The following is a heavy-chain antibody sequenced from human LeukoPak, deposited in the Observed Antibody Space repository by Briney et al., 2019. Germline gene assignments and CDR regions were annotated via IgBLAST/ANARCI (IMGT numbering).Heavy chain of an antibody. D-gene: IGHD3-22*01. CDR2: SIPILGIA. CDR1: GGTFSSYA. V-gene: IGHV1-69*04. CDR3: ARARITMIVVVSHDDAFDI. Sequence: ASVKVSCKASGGTFSSYAISWVRQAPGQGLEWMGRSIPILGIANYAQKFQGRVTITADKSTSTAYMELSSLRSADTAVYYCARARITMIVVVSHDDAFDIWGQGTMVTVSS. J-gene: IGHJ3*02.